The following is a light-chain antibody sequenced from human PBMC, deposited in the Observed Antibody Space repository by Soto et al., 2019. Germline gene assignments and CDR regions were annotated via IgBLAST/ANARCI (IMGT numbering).Light chain of an antibody. CDR1: SRNIGKYNL. V-gene: IGLV2-23*02. Sequence: QSVLTQPASVSGSPGQSITISCTGTSRNIGKYNLVSWYQQYPGKAPKLVIYEVTERPSGVSNRFSGSKTANTASLTISALQAEDEADYYCCSYDLITPHVFGTGTKVTVL. CDR2: EVT. J-gene: IGLJ1*01. CDR3: CSYDLITPHV.